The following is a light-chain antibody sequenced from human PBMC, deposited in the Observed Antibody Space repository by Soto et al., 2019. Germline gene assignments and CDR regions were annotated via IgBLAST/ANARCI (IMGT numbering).Light chain of an antibody. CDR3: QQYDSTPQT. V-gene: IGKV4-1*01. CDR1: QSVLYSSNNKNY. CDR2: WAS. Sequence: DIVMTQSPDSLAVSPRERATINCKSSQSVLYSSNNKNYLAWYQQKPGQPPKLLIYWASTRESGVPDRFSGSGSVTDFTLTMSSLLAEDVSVYYCQQYDSTPQTFGQGTKVEIK. J-gene: IGKJ1*01.